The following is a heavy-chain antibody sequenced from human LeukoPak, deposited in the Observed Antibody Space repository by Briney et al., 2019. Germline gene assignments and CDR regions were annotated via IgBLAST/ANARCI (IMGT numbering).Heavy chain of an antibody. Sequence: SETLSLTCTVSGGSISSYYWSWIRQPPGKGLEWIGYIYYSGSTNYNPSLKSRVTISLDTSKHQFSLKLTSVTAADTAVYYCAREWDTSSFDPRASGDHWGQGTPVTVSS. V-gene: IGHV4-59*12. CDR1: GGSISSYY. D-gene: IGHD3-9*01. CDR2: IYYSGST. CDR3: AREWDTSSFDPRASGDH. J-gene: IGHJ4*02.